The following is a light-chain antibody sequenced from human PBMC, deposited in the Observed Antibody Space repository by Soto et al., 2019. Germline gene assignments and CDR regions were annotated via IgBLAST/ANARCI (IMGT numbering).Light chain of an antibody. CDR1: RDIAIY. CDR3: QQFYTYPIT. CDR2: AAS. J-gene: IGKJ5*01. Sequence: IQLTQSPSSLSASVGDRVTITCRASRDIAIYLAWYQQKPGEAPKLLIYAASTLYGGVPSRFSGSGSGTDFTLTISSLQPDDFATYFCQQFYTYPITFGQGTRLEIK. V-gene: IGKV1-9*01.